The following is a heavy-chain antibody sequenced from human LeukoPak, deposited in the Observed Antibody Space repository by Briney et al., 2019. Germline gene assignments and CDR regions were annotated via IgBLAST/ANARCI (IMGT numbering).Heavy chain of an antibody. CDR2: IRYDGSNK. J-gene: IGHJ5*02. V-gene: IGHV3-30*02. D-gene: IGHD2-15*01. CDR1: GFTFSSYG. CDR3: AKDARGGSNWFDP. Sequence: GGSLRLPCAASGFTFSSYGMHWVRQAPGKGLEWVAFIRYDGSNKYYADSVKGRFTISRDNSKNTLYLQMNSLRAEDTAVYYCAKDARGGSNWFDPWGQGTLVTVSS.